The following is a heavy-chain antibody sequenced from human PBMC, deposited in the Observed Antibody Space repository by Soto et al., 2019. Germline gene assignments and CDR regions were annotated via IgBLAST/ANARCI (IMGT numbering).Heavy chain of an antibody. D-gene: IGHD1-26*01. CDR1: GYTFTSYA. V-gene: IGHV1-3*01. J-gene: IGHJ5*02. CDR2: INAGNGNT. Sequence: GASVKVSCKASGYTFTSYAMHWVRQAPGQRLEWMGWINAGNGNTKYSQKFQGRVTITRDTSASTAYMELSSLRSEDTAVYYCARTYFNSGSYRNWFDPWGQGTLVTVS. CDR3: ARTYFNSGSYRNWFDP.